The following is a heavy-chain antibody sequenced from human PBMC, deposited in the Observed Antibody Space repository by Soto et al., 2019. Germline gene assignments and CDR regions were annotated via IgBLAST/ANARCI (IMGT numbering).Heavy chain of an antibody. CDR1: GGSFSGYY. V-gene: IGHV4-59*10. CDR2: IYTSGST. Sequence: SETLSLTCAVYGGSFSGYYWSWIRQPAGKGLEWIGRIYTSGSTNYNPSLKSRITMSVDTSKNQFSLKLTSVTAADTAVYYCARRVGGYFDFWGQGILVTVSS. J-gene: IGHJ4*02. CDR3: ARRVGGYFDF.